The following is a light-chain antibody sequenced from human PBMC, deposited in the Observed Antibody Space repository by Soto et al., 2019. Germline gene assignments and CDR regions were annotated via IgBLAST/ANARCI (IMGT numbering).Light chain of an antibody. CDR2: LGS. J-gene: IGKJ2*01. Sequence: SSQSLLYENGYTYFDWYVQKPGQPPQLLIYLGSNRPSGVPDRFSGSVSGTDFTLKISRVETEDVGIYYCMQDLKPPYTFVQGTKLEIK. V-gene: IGKV2-28*01. CDR3: MQDLKPPYT. CDR1: QSLLYENGYTY.